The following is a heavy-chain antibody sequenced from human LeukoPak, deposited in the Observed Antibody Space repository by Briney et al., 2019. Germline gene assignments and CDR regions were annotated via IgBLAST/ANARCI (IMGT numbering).Heavy chain of an antibody. CDR2: LSSGSRYI. V-gene: IGHV3-21*01. Sequence: GGSLRLSCAASGFTFSNYSMNWVRQAPGKGLERVSSLSSGSRYIFNADSVKGRFTISRDKAKKSLYLQMNSLRAEDTAVYYCARGTAENCSGGSCRKIDYWGQGTLVTVSS. J-gene: IGHJ4*02. CDR1: GFTFSNYS. D-gene: IGHD2-15*01. CDR3: ARGTAENCSGGSCRKIDY.